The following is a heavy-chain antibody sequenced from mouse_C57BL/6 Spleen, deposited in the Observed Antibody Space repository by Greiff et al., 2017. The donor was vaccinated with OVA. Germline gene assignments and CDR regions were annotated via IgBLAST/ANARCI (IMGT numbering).Heavy chain of an antibody. CDR3: ARYPRYGSSLSYYDG. Sequence: EVHLVESGEGLVKPGGSLKLSCAASGFTFSSYAMSWVRQTPEKRLEWVAYISSGGDYTYYADTVKGRFTISRDNARNTLYLQMSSLKSEDTAMYYCARYPRYGSSLSYYDGWGTGTTVTVAS. CDR2: ISSGGDYT. J-gene: IGHJ1*03. D-gene: IGHD1-1*01. CDR1: GFTFSSYA. V-gene: IGHV5S21*01.